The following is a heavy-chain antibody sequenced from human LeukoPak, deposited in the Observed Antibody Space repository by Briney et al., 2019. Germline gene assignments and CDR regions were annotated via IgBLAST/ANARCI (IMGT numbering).Heavy chain of an antibody. CDR1: GDSVSSNSAA. Sequence: SQTLSLTCAISGDSVSSNSAAWNWIRQSPSRGLEWLGRTYYRSKWYNDYAVSVKSRITINPDTSKNQFSLQLNSVTPEDTAVYYCARDRLLRFLEWLPSYYYYMDVWGKGTTVTVSS. CDR3: ARDRLLRFLEWLPSYYYYMDV. CDR2: TYYRSKWYN. J-gene: IGHJ6*03. D-gene: IGHD3-3*01. V-gene: IGHV6-1*01.